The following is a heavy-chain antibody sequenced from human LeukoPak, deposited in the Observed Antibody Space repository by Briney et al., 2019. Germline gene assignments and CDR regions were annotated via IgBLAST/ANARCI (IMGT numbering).Heavy chain of an antibody. Sequence: SETLSLTCTVSGGSISSYYWSWIRQPPGKGLEWIGRIYTSGSINYNPSLKSRVTISVDTSKNQFSLKLSSVTAADTAVYYCAREGYCSSTSCDAEYYYYYYMDVWGKGTTVTVSS. J-gene: IGHJ6*03. CDR2: IYTSGSI. V-gene: IGHV4-4*08. CDR3: AREGYCSSTSCDAEYYYYYYMDV. CDR1: GGSISSYY. D-gene: IGHD2-2*01.